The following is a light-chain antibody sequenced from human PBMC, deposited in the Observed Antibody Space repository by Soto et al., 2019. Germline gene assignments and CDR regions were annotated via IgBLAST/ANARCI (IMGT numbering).Light chain of an antibody. J-gene: IGKJ4*01. CDR1: QDIVTY. CDR2: AAS. V-gene: IGKV1-39*01. CDR3: QQSHSLPLT. Sequence: DIPMTQSPSSLSASRGDSVTITCRASQDIVTYLSWYQQKPGKAPELLIYAASSLQRGVPSRFSGSGSGTDFTLTISSLQPEDFATYYCQQSHSLPLTFGGGTRVEIK.